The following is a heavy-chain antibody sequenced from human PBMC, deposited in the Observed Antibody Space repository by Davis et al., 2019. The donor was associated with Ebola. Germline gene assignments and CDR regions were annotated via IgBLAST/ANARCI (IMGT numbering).Heavy chain of an antibody. CDR2: INPSGGST. CDR3: TSGSYAGGEDY. CDR1: GYTFTCYY. Sequence: ASVKVSCKASGYTFTCYYMHWVRQAPGQGLEWMGIINPSGGSTSYAQKFQGRVTMTRDTSTSTVYMELSSLRSEDTAVYYCTSGSYAGGEDYWGQGTLVTVSS. D-gene: IGHD1-26*01. V-gene: IGHV1-46*01. J-gene: IGHJ4*02.